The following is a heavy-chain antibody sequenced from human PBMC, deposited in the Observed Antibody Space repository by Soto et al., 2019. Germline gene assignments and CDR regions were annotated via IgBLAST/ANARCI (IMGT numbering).Heavy chain of an antibody. Sequence: SGESLKISCKGSGYSFTSYWISWVRQMPGKGLEWMGRIDPSDSYTNYSPSFQGHVTISADKSISTAYLQWSSLKASDTAMYYCAAYGAGDYYGMDVWGQGTTVTVSS. CDR2: IDPSDSYT. CDR3: AAYGAGDYYGMDV. J-gene: IGHJ6*02. CDR1: GYSFTSYW. V-gene: IGHV5-10-1*01. D-gene: IGHD4-17*01.